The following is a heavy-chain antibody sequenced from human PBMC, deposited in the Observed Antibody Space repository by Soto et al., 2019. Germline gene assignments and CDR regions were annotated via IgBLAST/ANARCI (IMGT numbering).Heavy chain of an antibody. CDR2: IIPMFGTA. J-gene: IGHJ4*02. CDR1: GDTFSSYA. V-gene: IGHV1-69*13. D-gene: IGHD3-22*01. CDR3: ARVGPAHYYDSSGYYSPLDY. Sequence: SVKVSCKASGDTFSSYAINWVRQAPGQGLEWMGGIIPMFGTANYAQKFKGRVTITAGESTSTVYMELSSLRSEDTAVYYCARVGPAHYYDSSGYYSPLDYRGQGTLVTVSS.